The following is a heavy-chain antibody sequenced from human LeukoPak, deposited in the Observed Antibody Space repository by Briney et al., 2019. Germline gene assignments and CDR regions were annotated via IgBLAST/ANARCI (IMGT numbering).Heavy chain of an antibody. D-gene: IGHD5-18*01. Sequence: GESLKISCKASGYSFTSYWIGWVRHMPGKGLEWMGIIDPSDSDTRYTPSFQGQVTIPADRSLSTAYLQWYSLEASDTAMYYCARQTAMGRSGDYWGQGTLVTVSS. CDR3: ARQTAMGRSGDY. V-gene: IGHV5-51*01. CDR2: IDPSDSDT. J-gene: IGHJ4*02. CDR1: GYSFTSYW.